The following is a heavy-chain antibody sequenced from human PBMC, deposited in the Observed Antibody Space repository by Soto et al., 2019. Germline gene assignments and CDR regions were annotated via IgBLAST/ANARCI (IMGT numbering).Heavy chain of an antibody. D-gene: IGHD5-12*01. J-gene: IGHJ6*01. CDR1: GFTFSSYG. CDR3: ARDVRLRVPYGMDV. Sequence: QVQLVESGGGVVQPGRSLRLSCAASGFTFSSYGMHWVRQAPGKGLEWVAVIWYDGSNKYYADAVKGRFTISRNNSKNTLYLKMNSMRAEDTAVYYCARDVRLRVPYGMDVWGQSTTVTVSS. CDR2: IWYDGSNK. V-gene: IGHV3-33*01.